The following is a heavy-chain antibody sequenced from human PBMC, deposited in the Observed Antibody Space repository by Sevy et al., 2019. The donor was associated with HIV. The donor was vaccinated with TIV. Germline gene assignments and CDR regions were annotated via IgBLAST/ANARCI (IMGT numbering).Heavy chain of an antibody. D-gene: IGHD1-26*01. CDR2: IRSRANSYAT. CDR3: SRRLGSSDDY. J-gene: IGHJ4*01. CDR1: GFTFSGSA. V-gene: IGHV3-73*01. Sequence: GGSLRLSCAASGFTFSGSAMHWVRQASGKGLEWVGRIRSRANSYATTYAASVKDRFTISRDDSKNTAYLQMNSLKTEDTAVYYCSRRLGSSDDYWGHGTLVTVSS.